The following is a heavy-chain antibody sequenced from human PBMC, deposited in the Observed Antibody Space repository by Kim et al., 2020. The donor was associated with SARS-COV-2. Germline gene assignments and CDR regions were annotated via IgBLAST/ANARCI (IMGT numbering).Heavy chain of an antibody. CDR1: GFSFAHNW. Sequence: GESLKISCQGSGFSFAHNWIAWVRQMPGKGLELMGIIYPDDSDTRYSPSFQGQVTISADKSISTAYLQWSSLKASDTAMYYCARHDAEGMGDYWGQGTLVSVSS. J-gene: IGHJ4*02. CDR2: IYPDDSDT. D-gene: IGHD3-16*01. CDR3: ARHDAEGMGDY. V-gene: IGHV5-51*01.